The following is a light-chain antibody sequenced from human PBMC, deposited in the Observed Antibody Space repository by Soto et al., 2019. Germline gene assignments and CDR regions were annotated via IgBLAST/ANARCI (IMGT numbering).Light chain of an antibody. V-gene: IGLV2-8*01. CDR2: EVS. CDR3: GSYAGSSYV. Sequence: QSVLTQPPSASGSPGQSVTISCTGTSSDVGNYNFVSWYQQHPGKAPKLIIYEVSKRPSGVPDRFSGSKSGNTASLTVSGLQADDEADYYCGSYAGSSYVFGTGTKVTVL. CDR1: SSDVGNYNF. J-gene: IGLJ1*01.